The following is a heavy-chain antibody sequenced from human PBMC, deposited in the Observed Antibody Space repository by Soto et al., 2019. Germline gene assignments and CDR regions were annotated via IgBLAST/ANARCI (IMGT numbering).Heavy chain of an antibody. V-gene: IGHV3-49*03. Sequence: GGSLRLSCTASGFTFGDYAMSWFRQAPGKGLEWVGFIRSKAYGGTTEYAASVKGRFTISRDDSKSIAYLQMNSLKTEDTAVYYCTREGGYSGYGSVDYWGQGTLVTVSS. CDR3: TREGGYSGYGSVDY. J-gene: IGHJ4*02. D-gene: IGHD5-12*01. CDR2: IRSKAYGGTT. CDR1: GFTFGDYA.